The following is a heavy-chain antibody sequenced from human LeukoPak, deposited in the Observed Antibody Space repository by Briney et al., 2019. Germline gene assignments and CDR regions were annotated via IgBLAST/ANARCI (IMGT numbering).Heavy chain of an antibody. J-gene: IGHJ4*02. V-gene: IGHV4-34*01. CDR3: ARRPYGSGSYHFDY. CDR2: INPSGST. Sequence: PSETLSLTCAVYGWSFSGYYWSWIRQPPGKGLEWVGEINPSGSTNYNPSLKSRVTISLDPSKNQFSLKLSSVTAADTAVYYCARRPYGSGSYHFDYWGQGTLVTVSS. D-gene: IGHD3-10*01. CDR1: GWSFSGYY.